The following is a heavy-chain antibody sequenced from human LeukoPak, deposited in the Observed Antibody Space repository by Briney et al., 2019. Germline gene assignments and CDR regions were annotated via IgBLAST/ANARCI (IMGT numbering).Heavy chain of an antibody. Sequence: ASVKVSCKASGYTFTSYDINWVRQATGQGLEWMGWMNPNSGNTGYAQKFQGRVTMTRNTSISTAYMELSSLRFEDTAVYYCAYLGASSSWYNYYGMDVWGQGTTVTVSS. J-gene: IGHJ6*02. CDR1: GYTFTSYD. V-gene: IGHV1-8*01. CDR2: MNPNSGNT. D-gene: IGHD6-13*01. CDR3: AYLGASSSWYNYYGMDV.